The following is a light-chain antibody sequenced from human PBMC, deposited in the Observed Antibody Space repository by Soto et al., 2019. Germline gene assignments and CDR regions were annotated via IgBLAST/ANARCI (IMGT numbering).Light chain of an antibody. CDR2: GAS. Sequence: IRLTQSPGTLSLTTRESPTLSCSASQSVSNKYLAWYKQKPGQAPRLIIYGASNRATGIPDRFSGSGSGTDFTLTISRLEPEDSEVYYCQFYGSSLITFGQGTRLDI. CDR1: QSVSNKY. V-gene: IGKV3-20*01. J-gene: IGKJ5*01. CDR3: QFYGSSLIT.